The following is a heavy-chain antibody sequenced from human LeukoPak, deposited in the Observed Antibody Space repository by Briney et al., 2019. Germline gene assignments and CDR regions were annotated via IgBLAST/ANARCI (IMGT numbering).Heavy chain of an antibody. J-gene: IGHJ4*02. D-gene: IGHD3-22*01. Sequence: SETLSLTCTVSGGSISSSYWSWIRQPAGQGLEWIGRLYTSGSTNYNPSLKSRVTMSVDTSKNQFSLKLSSVTAADTAVYYCARGLRGYFDYWGQGNLVTVSS. CDR1: GGSISSSY. CDR3: ARGLRGYFDY. CDR2: LYTSGST. V-gene: IGHV4-4*07.